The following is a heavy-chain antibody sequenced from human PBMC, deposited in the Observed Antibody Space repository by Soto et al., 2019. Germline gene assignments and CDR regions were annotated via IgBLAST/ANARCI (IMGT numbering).Heavy chain of an antibody. Sequence: EVQLVESGGGLVKPGGSLRLSCTDSDFTFSDVGLHWVRQAAGKGLEWVGGIKSKTDGGTTDYAAPVKGRFTISRDDSKNTLYLQMHSLKTEATAVYYRVTVAYYERSGGQGTLVTVSS. CDR1: DFTFSDVG. D-gene: IGHD3-3*01. CDR2: IKSKTDGGTT. CDR3: VTVAYYERS. J-gene: IGHJ4*02. V-gene: IGHV3-15*07.